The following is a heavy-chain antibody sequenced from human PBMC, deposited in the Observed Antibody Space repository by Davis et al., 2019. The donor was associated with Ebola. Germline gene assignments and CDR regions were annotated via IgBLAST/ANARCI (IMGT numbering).Heavy chain of an antibody. CDR2: INHSGST. Sequence: SETLSLTCAVYGGSFSGYYWSWIRQPPGKGLEWIGEINHSGSTNYNPSLKSRVTISVDTSKNQFSLKLSSVTAADTAVYYCARAISGSYYAVFDYWGQGTLVTVSS. D-gene: IGHD1-26*01. J-gene: IGHJ4*02. CDR1: GGSFSGYY. CDR3: ARAISGSYYAVFDY. V-gene: IGHV4-34*01.